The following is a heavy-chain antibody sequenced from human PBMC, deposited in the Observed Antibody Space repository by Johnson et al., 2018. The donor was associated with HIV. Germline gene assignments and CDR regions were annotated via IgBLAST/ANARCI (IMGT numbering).Heavy chain of an antibody. V-gene: IGHV3-66*02. Sequence: VQLVESGGGLVQPGGSLRLSCAASGFTVSSNYMSWVRQAPGKGLEWVSVIYSGGSTYYADSVKGRFTISRDNSQNTLYLQMNSLRAEDTAVYYWARDKGGIVGYDAFDIWGQGTMVTVSS. CDR1: GFTVSSNY. D-gene: IGHD1-26*01. CDR3: ARDKGGIVGYDAFDI. CDR2: IYSGGST. J-gene: IGHJ3*02.